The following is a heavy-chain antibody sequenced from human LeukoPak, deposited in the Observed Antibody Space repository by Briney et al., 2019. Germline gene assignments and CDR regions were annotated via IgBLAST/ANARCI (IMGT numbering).Heavy chain of an antibody. Sequence: GGSLRLSCAASGFTFSSYSMNWVRQAPGKGLEWVSYISSSSSTIYYADSVKGRFTISRDNAKNSLYLQMNSLRAEDTALYYCAKDADSSGYSANFDYWGQGTLVTVSS. CDR3: AKDADSSGYSANFDY. D-gene: IGHD3-22*01. J-gene: IGHJ4*02. CDR2: ISSSSSTI. V-gene: IGHV3-48*04. CDR1: GFTFSSYS.